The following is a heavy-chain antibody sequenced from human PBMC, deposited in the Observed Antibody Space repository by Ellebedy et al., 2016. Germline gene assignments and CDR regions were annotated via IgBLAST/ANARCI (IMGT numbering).Heavy chain of an antibody. D-gene: IGHD1-7*01. J-gene: IGHJ6*02. CDR3: ARHVVMDVVSGTPRDFYYYALDV. V-gene: IGHV5-51*01. Sequence: GESLKISXKSFGYSFHTHWIGWVRQMPGKGLEWVGIIYPRDSDTSYSPSFKGQVTISADKSTNTAYLQWSGLRASDTAIYYCARHVVMDVVSGTPRDFYYYALDVWGQGTTVTVSS. CDR2: IYPRDSDT. CDR1: GYSFHTHW.